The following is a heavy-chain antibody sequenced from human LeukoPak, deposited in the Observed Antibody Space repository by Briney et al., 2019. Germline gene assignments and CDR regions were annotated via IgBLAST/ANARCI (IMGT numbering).Heavy chain of an antibody. J-gene: IGHJ4*02. CDR3: ARHPRFDSSGYLHYYDY. Sequence: GESLKISCKGSGYSFTSYWIGWVRQMPGKGLEWMGIIYPGDSDTRYSPSFQGQVTISADKSISTAYLQWSSLRASDTAMYYCARHPRFDSSGYLHYYDYWGQGTLVTVSS. D-gene: IGHD3-22*01. CDR2: IYPGDSDT. V-gene: IGHV5-51*01. CDR1: GYSFTSYW.